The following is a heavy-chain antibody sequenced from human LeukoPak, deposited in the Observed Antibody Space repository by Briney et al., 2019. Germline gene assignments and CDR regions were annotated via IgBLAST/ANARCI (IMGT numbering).Heavy chain of an antibody. V-gene: IGHV1-2*02. CDR2: INPNSGGT. D-gene: IGHD2-15*01. CDR3: ARGIVVVVAATTGNWFDP. J-gene: IGHJ5*02. CDR1: GGTFSSYA. Sequence: ASVKVSCKASGGTFSSYAISWVRQAPGQGPEWMGWINPNSGGTNYAQKFQGRVTMTRDTSISTAYMELSRLRSDDTAVYYCARGIVVVVAATTGNWFDPWGQGTLVTVSS.